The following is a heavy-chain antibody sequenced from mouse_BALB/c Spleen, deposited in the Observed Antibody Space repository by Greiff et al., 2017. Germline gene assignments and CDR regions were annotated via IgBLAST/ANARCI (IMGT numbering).Heavy chain of an antibody. CDR3: ARAGFDY. V-gene: IGHV5-6-5*01. Sequence: DVMLVESGGGLVKPGGSLKLSCAASGFTFSSYAMSWVRQTPEKRLEWVASISSGGSTYYPDSVKGRFTISRDNARNILYLQMSSLRSEDTAMYYCARAGFDYWGQGTTLTVSS. CDR2: ISSGGST. J-gene: IGHJ2*01. CDR1: GFTFSSYA.